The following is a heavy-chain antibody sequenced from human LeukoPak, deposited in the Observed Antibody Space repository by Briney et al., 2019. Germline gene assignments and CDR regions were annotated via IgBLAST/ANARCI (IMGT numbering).Heavy chain of an antibody. CDR3: AREYYDSGGYSDEVFYFDF. J-gene: IGHJ4*02. D-gene: IGHD3-22*01. V-gene: IGHV3-30*04. CDR1: GFSFNKYA. CDR2: ISYDGSNK. Sequence: GGSLRLSCVGSGFSFNKYAASWVRQAPGKGLEWVAVISYDGSNKYYADSVKGRFTISRDNSKNTLYLQMNSLRAEDTAVYYCAREYYDSGGYSDEVFYFDFWGQGTLVTVSS.